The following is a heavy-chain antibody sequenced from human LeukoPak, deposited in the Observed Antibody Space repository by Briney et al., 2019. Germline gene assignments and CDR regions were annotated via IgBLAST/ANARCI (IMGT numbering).Heavy chain of an antibody. D-gene: IGHD3-22*01. CDR1: GFTFSRYG. J-gene: IGHJ4*02. CDR2: IWYDGSKK. V-gene: IGHV3-33*01. CDR3: ARARNNYDSSGYSALDY. Sequence: GGSLRLSCAASGFTFSRYGMHWVRQAPGKGLEWVAVIWYDGSKKNYADSVKGRFTISRDNSQSTLYLQMNSLRAEDTAVYYCARARNNYDSSGYSALDYWGQGTLVTVSS.